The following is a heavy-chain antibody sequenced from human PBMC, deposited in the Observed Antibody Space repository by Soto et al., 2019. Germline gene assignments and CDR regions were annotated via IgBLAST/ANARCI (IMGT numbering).Heavy chain of an antibody. CDR2: IIHIFGTA. J-gene: IGHJ5*02. CDR1: VGTFSSYA. CDR3: ARDGSWNDRPNWFDP. Sequence: QVQLVQSGAEVKKPGSSVKVSCKASVGTFSSYAISWVRQSPGQGLEWMGGIIHIFGTANYAQKFQGRVTITADKSTSTAYMELSSLRSEDTAVYYCARDGSWNDRPNWFDPWGQGPLVTVSS. D-gene: IGHD1-1*01. V-gene: IGHV1-69*06.